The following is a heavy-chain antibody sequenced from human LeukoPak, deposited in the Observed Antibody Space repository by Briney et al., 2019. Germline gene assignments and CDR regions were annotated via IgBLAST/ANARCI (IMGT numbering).Heavy chain of an antibody. D-gene: IGHD6-13*01. V-gene: IGHV4-4*02. CDR1: GGSISSSNW. CDR2: IYHSGST. CDR3: ARVSIAAADFDY. Sequence: NPSGTLSLTCAVSGGSISSSNWWSWVRQPPGKGLGWIGEIYHSGSTNYNPSLKSRVTISVDKSKNQFSLKLSSVTAADTAVYYCARVSIAAADFDYWGQGTLVTVSS. J-gene: IGHJ4*02.